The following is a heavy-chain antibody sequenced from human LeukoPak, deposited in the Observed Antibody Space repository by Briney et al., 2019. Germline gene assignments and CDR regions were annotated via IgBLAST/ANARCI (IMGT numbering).Heavy chain of an antibody. CDR1: GGSFSGYY. Sequence: TSETLSLTCAVYGGSFSGYYWSWIRQPPGKGLEWIGEINHSGSTNYNPSLKSRVTISVDTSKNQFSLKLSSVTAADTAVYYCARGSIITIFGVANYGMDAWGQGTTVTVSS. CDR3: ARGSIITIFGVANYGMDA. J-gene: IGHJ6*02. D-gene: IGHD3-3*01. V-gene: IGHV4-34*01. CDR2: INHSGST.